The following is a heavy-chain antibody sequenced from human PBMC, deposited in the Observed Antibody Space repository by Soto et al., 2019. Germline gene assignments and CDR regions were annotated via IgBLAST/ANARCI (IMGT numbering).Heavy chain of an antibody. Sequence: SETLSLTCAVSGGSISSSNWWSWVRQPPGKGLEWIGEIDHSGNTNHNPSLKGRVTMSVDNSKNQFSLKLTSVTAADTAVYYCARVSSSSRTWFDPWGQGTLVTVSS. J-gene: IGHJ5*02. V-gene: IGHV4-4*02. D-gene: IGHD6-6*01. CDR3: ARVSSSSRTWFDP. CDR2: IDHSGNT. CDR1: GGSISSSNW.